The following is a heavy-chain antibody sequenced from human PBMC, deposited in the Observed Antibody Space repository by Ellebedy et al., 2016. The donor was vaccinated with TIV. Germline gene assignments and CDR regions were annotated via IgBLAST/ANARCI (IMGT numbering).Heavy chain of an antibody. CDR1: GFTFSDYY. J-gene: IGHJ3*02. V-gene: IGHV3-11*01. Sequence: GESLKISCAASGFTFSDYYMSWIRQAPGKGLEWVSYISSSGSTIYYADSVKGRFTISRDNAKNSLYLQMNSLRAEDTALYYCAKVRNTAMADAFDIWGQGTMVTVSS. D-gene: IGHD5-18*01. CDR2: ISSSGSTI. CDR3: AKVRNTAMADAFDI.